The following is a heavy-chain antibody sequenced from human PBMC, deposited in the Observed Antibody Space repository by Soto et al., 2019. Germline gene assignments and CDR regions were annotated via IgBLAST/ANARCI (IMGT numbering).Heavy chain of an antibody. V-gene: IGHV1-69*01. CDR2: IIPIFGTA. CDR1: GGTFSSYA. D-gene: IGHD3-22*01. Sequence: QVQLVQSGAEVKKPGSSVKVSCKASGGTFSSYAISWVRQAPGQGLEWMGGIIPIFGTANYAQKFQGRVTITADESTRTAYMELRSLRSEDTAVYYCARAFPYYYDSSGYSQAYYYYGMDVWGQGTTVTVSS. J-gene: IGHJ6*02. CDR3: ARAFPYYYDSSGYSQAYYYYGMDV.